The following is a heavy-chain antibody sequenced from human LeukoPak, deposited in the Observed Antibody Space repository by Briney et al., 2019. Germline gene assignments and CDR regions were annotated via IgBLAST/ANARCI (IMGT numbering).Heavy chain of an antibody. CDR3: ARDADYYDSSPTFDY. CDR2: IWYDGSNK. J-gene: IGHJ4*02. V-gene: IGHV3-33*01. D-gene: IGHD3-22*01. Sequence: GGSLRLSCAASGFTFSSYGMHWVRQAPGKGLEWVAVIWYDGSNKYYADSVKGRFTISRDNSKNTLYLQMNSLRAEDTAVYYCARDADYYDSSPTFDYWGQGTLVTVSS. CDR1: GFTFSSYG.